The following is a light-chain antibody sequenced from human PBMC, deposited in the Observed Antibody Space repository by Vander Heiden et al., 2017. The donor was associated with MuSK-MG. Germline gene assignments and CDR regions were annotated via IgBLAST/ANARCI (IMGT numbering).Light chain of an antibody. CDR3: QAWDSSSAVV. Sequence: SYELTQPPSVSVSPGQTATISCSGDNLGDKYASWYQQKSGQAPVAVIYEDTKRPSGIPERFSGSNSGNTATLTISGTQAMDEADYYCQAWDSSSAVVFGGGTRLTVL. V-gene: IGLV3-1*01. CDR2: EDT. CDR1: NLGDKY. J-gene: IGLJ3*02.